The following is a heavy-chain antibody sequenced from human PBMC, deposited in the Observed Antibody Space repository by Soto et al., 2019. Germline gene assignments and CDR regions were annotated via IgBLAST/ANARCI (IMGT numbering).Heavy chain of an antibody. D-gene: IGHD2-8*01. CDR2: ILSDYNT. CDR1: GFTFSDYT. J-gene: IGHJ4*02. Sequence: EVQLLESGGGLAQPGGSLTLSCAASGFTFSDYTMSWVRQAPGQVLECISVILSDYNTFYAGSVRGRFTISRDNSQNTLYLQMNSLRAEDTAVYYCARRTNGYFGDWGQGALVTVSS. CDR3: ARRTNGYFGD. V-gene: IGHV3-23*03.